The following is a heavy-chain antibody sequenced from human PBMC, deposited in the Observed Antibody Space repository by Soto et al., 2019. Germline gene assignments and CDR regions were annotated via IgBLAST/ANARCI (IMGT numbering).Heavy chain of an antibody. CDR3: ARSAGGYCSGGSCYSADYYYGMDV. V-gene: IGHV1-69*01. CDR1: GGTFSSYA. CDR2: IIPIFGTA. D-gene: IGHD2-15*01. J-gene: IGHJ6*02. Sequence: QVQLVQSGAEVKKPGSSVKVSCKASGGTFSSYAISWVRQAPGQGLEWMGGIIPIFGTANYAQKFQGRVTITADESTSTAYMELSSLRSEDTAVYYCARSAGGYCSGGSCYSADYYYGMDVWGQGTTVTVSS.